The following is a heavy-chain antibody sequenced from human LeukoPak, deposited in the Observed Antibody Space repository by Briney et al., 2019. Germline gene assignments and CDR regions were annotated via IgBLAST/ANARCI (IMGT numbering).Heavy chain of an antibody. V-gene: IGHV3-48*01. CDR3: AKSTLDY. Sequence: TGGSLRLSCAASGFTFSSYSMNWVRQAPGKGLEWVSYISSSSTIYYADSVKGRFTISRDNSKNTLYLQMNSLRAEDTAVYYCAKSTLDYWGQGTLVTVSS. CDR2: ISSSSTI. J-gene: IGHJ4*02. CDR1: GFTFSSYS.